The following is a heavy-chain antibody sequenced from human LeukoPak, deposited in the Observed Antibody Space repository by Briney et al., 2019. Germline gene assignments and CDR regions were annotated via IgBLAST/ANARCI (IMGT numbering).Heavy chain of an antibody. Sequence: ASVKVSCKTSGYNFRHYGISWLRQAPGRGLEWMAWISGGYNGDSNYALKLRGRLTMTTDTSTSTAYMELRSLRSDDTAVYYCERDEKKYCSGGSCPAYFDYWGQGTLVTVSS. CDR2: ISGGYNGDS. CDR3: ERDEKKYCSGGSCPAYFDY. D-gene: IGHD2-15*01. CDR1: GYNFRHYG. V-gene: IGHV1-18*01. J-gene: IGHJ4*02.